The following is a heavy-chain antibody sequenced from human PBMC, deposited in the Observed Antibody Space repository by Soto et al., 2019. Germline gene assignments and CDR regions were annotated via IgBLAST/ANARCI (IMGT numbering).Heavy chain of an antibody. V-gene: IGHV4-59*08. J-gene: IGHJ4*02. CDR1: GGSISSYC. CDR3: ARQVAYYYDSSGYYFFDY. Sequence: PSETLSLTCTVSGGSISSYCWSWIRQPPGKGLEWIGYIYYSGSTNYNPSLKSRVTISVDTSKNQFSLKLSPVTAADTAVYYCARQVAYYYDSSGYYFFDYWGQGTLVTVPS. D-gene: IGHD3-22*01. CDR2: IYYSGST.